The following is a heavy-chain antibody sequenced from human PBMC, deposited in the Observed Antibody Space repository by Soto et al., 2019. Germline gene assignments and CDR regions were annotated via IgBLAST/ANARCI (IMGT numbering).Heavy chain of an antibody. CDR3: ARFPHIIIAAAGTQWFDP. CDR2: IIPIFGTA. J-gene: IGHJ5*02. V-gene: IGHV1-69*13. Sequence: GAPAKVSSKESGGTISSLSISSVRQAPGKRLELMGGIIPIFGTANYAQKFQGRVTITADESTNTAYMELSSLRSEDTAVYYCARFPHIIIAAAGTQWFDPWGQGTLVTVSS. CDR1: GGTISSLS. D-gene: IGHD6-13*01.